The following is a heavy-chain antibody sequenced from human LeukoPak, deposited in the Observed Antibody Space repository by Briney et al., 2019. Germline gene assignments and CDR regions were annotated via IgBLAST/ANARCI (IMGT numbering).Heavy chain of an antibody. CDR3: ARVGNPTYYDSSGYYFDY. Sequence: ASVKVSCKASGYTFTSYFMHWVRQAPGQGLEWMGIINPSGGSTSYAHKFQGRVTMTRGTSTSTVYMELSSLRSEDTAVYYCARVGNPTYYDSSGYYFDYWGQGTLVTVSS. D-gene: IGHD3-22*01. CDR1: GYTFTSYF. J-gene: IGHJ4*02. V-gene: IGHV1-46*01. CDR2: INPSGGST.